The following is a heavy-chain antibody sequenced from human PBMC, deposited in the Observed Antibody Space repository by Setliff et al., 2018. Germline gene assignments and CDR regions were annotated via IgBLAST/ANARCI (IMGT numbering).Heavy chain of an antibody. CDR1: GGSVSSSSYY. CDR3: ARQPYSTTYYYYYYYMDV. V-gene: IGHV4-39*01. J-gene: IGHJ6*03. Sequence: SETLSLTCTVSGGSVSSSSYYWGWIRQPPGKGLEWMGSIFYTGSPYYSPSLKSRVTMSIDTSKNQFSLNLNSVTAADTAVYYCARQPYSTTYYYYYYYMDVWGKGTTVTVSS. D-gene: IGHD6-13*01. CDR2: IFYTGSP.